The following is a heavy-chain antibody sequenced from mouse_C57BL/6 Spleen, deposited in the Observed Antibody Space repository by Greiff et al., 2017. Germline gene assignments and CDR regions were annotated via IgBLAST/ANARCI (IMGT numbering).Heavy chain of an antibody. V-gene: IGHV1-82*01. CDR1: GYAFSSSW. CDR3: AREGYDYDGVDY. CDR2: IYPGDGET. D-gene: IGHD2-4*01. J-gene: IGHJ2*01. Sequence: VQLQQSGAELVQPGASVKISCKASGYAFSSSWMNWVKQRPGKGLEWIGRIYPGDGETNYNGKFKGKATLTADKSSSTAYMQLSSLTSEDSAVYFCAREGYDYDGVDYWGQGTTLTVSS.